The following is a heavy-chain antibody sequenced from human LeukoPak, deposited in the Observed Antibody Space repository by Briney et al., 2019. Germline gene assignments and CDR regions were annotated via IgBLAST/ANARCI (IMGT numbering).Heavy chain of an antibody. CDR1: GGSIGSYY. Sequence: SETLSLTCTVSGGSIGSYYWSWIRQPPGKGLEWIAYISDIGSINYNPSLKSRVTISSDTSKNQFSLKLSSVTAADTAVYYCAGRHPRNTVDFWGQGTLVTVSS. V-gene: IGHV4-59*08. CDR2: ISDIGSI. J-gene: IGHJ4*02. D-gene: IGHD2/OR15-2a*01. CDR3: AGRHPRNTVDF.